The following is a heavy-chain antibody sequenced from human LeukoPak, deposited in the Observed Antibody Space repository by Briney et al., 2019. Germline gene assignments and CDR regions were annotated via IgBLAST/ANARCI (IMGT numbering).Heavy chain of an antibody. J-gene: IGHJ4*02. V-gene: IGHV4-4*02. CDR3: ARYGSGSYYPKYYFDY. Sequence: ASGTLSLTCAVSGGSISSSNWWSWVRQPPGKGLEWIGEIYHSGSTNYNPSLKSRVTISVDKSKNQFSLKLSSVTAADTAVYYCARYGSGSYYPKYYFDYWGQGTLVTVSS. CDR1: GGSISSSNW. D-gene: IGHD3-10*01. CDR2: IYHSGST.